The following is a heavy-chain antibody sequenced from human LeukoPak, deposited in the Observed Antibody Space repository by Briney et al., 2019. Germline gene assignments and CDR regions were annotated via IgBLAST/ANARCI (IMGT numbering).Heavy chain of an antibody. J-gene: IGHJ4*02. CDR2: ISYDGSNK. CDR1: GFTFSSYA. D-gene: IGHD2-2*01. CDR3: ARVGCSSTSCPVDY. V-gene: IGHV3-30-3*01. Sequence: GGSLRLSCAASGFTFSSYAMHWVRQAPGKGLEWVAVISYDGSNKYYADSVKGRFTISRDNSKNTLYLQMNSLRAEDTAVYYCARVGCSSTSCPVDYWGQGTLVAVSS.